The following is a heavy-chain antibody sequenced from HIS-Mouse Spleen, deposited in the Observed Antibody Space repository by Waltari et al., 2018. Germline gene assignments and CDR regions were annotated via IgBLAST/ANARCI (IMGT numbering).Heavy chain of an antibody. D-gene: IGHD6-19*01. CDR2: ISYDGSNK. CDR3: AKASSGWLDY. J-gene: IGHJ4*02. CDR1: GFTFSSYG. V-gene: IGHV3-30*18. Sequence: GGVVQPGRSLRLSCAASGFTFSSYGMHWVRQAPGKGLEWVAVISYDGSNKYYADSVKGRFTISRDNSKNTRYLQMNSRRAEDTAVYYCAKASSGWLDYWGQGTLVTVSS.